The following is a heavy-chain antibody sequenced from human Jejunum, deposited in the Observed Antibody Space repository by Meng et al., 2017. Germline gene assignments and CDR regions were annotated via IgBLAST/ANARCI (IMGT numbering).Heavy chain of an antibody. CDR2: INPDGRFI. J-gene: IGHJ3*01. CDR3: ARDMRWNAYDL. D-gene: IGHD4-23*01. Sequence: GGSLSLSCAASGITFTQYWMNWVRQTPGQGLVWVSRINPDGRFIDYADSVKGRFTISRDNAKNTLFLQMDSLRAEDTAVYYCARDMRWNAYDLWGQGTMVTVSS. V-gene: IGHV3-74*01. CDR1: GITFTQYW.